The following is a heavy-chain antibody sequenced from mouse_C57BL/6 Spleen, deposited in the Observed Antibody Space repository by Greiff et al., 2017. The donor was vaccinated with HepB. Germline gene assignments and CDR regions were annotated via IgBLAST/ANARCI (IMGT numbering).Heavy chain of an antibody. Sequence: VQLQQSGPELVKPGASVKMSCKASGYTFTDYNMHWVKQSHGKSLEWIGYINPNNGGTSYNQKFKGKATLTVNKSSSTAYMELRSLTSEDSAVYYCARSEYYGSSWYFDVWGTGTTVTVSS. J-gene: IGHJ1*03. CDR2: INPNNGGT. V-gene: IGHV1-22*01. CDR1: GYTFTDYN. CDR3: ARSEYYGSSWYFDV. D-gene: IGHD1-1*01.